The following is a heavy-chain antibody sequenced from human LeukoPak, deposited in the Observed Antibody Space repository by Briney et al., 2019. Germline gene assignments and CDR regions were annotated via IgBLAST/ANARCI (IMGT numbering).Heavy chain of an antibody. V-gene: IGHV4-59*01. Sequence: SETLSLTCNVSGASLSSYFWSWIRQPPGKGLKWIGYIYYDGYPNYSPSLRSRITISVEKSKSQFSLNLRSVTAADTALYFCAGTELGYCTVTGCPLESWGQGTLVTVSS. J-gene: IGHJ4*02. CDR3: AGTELGYCTVTGCPLES. D-gene: IGHD2-8*02. CDR2: IYYDGYP. CDR1: GASLSSYF.